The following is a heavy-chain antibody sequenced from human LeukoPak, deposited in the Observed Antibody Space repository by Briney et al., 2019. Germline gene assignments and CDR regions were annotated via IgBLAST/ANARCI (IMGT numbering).Heavy chain of an antibody. Sequence: ASVKVSCKASGYTFTSYDINWVRQATGQGLEGMGWMNPNSGNTGYAQKFQGRATMTRNTSISTAYMELSSLRSEDTAVYYCARGRLKVPAAMIGHWFDPWGQGTLVTVSS. CDR3: ARGRLKVPAAMIGHWFDP. V-gene: IGHV1-8*01. D-gene: IGHD2-2*01. J-gene: IGHJ5*02. CDR1: GYTFTSYD. CDR2: MNPNSGNT.